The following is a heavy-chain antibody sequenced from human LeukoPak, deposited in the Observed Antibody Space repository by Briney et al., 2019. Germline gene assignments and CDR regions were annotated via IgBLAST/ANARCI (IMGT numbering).Heavy chain of an antibody. J-gene: IGHJ4*02. CDR1: GFTVSTTY. CDR2: IYTGGTT. D-gene: IGHD4-17*01. CDR3: ARGTVTAPDY. V-gene: IGHV3-53*01. Sequence: GGSLRLSCAASGFTVSTTYMNWVRQAPGKGPEWVSIIYTGGTTYYADSVKGRFTISRDISKNTLYLQMNSLRAEDTAVYYCARGTVTAPDYWGQGTLVTVSS.